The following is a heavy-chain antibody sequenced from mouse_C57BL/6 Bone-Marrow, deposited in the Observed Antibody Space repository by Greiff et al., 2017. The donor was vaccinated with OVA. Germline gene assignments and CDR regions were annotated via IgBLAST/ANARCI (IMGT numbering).Heavy chain of an antibody. CDR2: ILPGSGST. J-gene: IGHJ3*01. Sequence: LVKPGASVKLSCTATGYTFTGYWIAWVKQRPGHGLEWLGEILPGSGSTNYNEKFTGKATFTADPSSNTAYMQRSSLTTEDAAIYCCASPYPYRWFADWGQGTLVTVSA. V-gene: IGHV1-9*01. CDR3: ASPYPYRWFAD. CDR1: GYTFTGYW. D-gene: IGHD2-10*01.